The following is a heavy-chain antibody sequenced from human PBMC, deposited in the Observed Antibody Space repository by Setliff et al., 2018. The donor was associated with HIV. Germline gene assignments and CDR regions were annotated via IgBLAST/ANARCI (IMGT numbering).Heavy chain of an antibody. CDR2: IFPNDEK. D-gene: IGHD3-3*01. Sequence: SGPTLVNPTETLTLTCTVSGFSLSTTRMGVSWIRQTPGKALEWLAHIFPNDEKSYSASLKSRVTISEDTSKSQVVLTMTNMDPLDTATYFCARYNFRRGYWDYFDYWGQGTQVTVSS. J-gene: IGHJ4*02. CDR1: GFSLSTTRMG. V-gene: IGHV2-26*01. CDR3: ARYNFRRGYWDYFDY.